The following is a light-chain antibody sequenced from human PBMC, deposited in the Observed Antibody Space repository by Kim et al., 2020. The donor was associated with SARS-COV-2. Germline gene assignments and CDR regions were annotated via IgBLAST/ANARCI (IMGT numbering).Light chain of an antibody. Sequence: GKQLTNAFHGSRRSSIDNDVQWCQQRPGGVHTTVIYGDEQHPFGVTDRFAGSIENSSSSAYLTNCGLKTEDEADYYCRSYKWDNVRFGGGTQLTVL. V-gene: IGLV6-57*02. CDR2: GDE. CDR3: RSYKWDNVR. CDR1: RRSSIDND. J-gene: IGLJ2*01.